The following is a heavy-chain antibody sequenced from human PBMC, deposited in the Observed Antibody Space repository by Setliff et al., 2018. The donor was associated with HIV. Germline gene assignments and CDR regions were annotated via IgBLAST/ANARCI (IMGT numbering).Heavy chain of an antibody. CDR2: FHTSGKS. CDR1: GESIRNYY. D-gene: IGHD5-12*01. V-gene: IGHV4-4*07. J-gene: IGHJ1*01. CDR3: ARDEVPFRPPVATAGGFFHH. Sequence: SETLSLTCTVSGESIRNYYWSWIRQPAGKGLEWIGRFHTSGKSNYNPTLKSRVTISRDNSKNTLYLQMNSLKFEDTAVYYCARDEVPFRPPVATAGGFFHHWGRGTLVTVSS.